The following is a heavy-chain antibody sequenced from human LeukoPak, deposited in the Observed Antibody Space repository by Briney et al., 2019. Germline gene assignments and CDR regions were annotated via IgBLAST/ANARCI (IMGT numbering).Heavy chain of an antibody. V-gene: IGHV3-21*01. CDR1: GFTFSSYS. D-gene: IGHD1/OR15-1a*01. Sequence: GGSLRLSCAASGFTFSSYSMNWVRQAPGKGLEWVSSISSSSSYMYYADSVKGRFTISRDNAKNSLYLQMNSLRAEDTAVYYCAREGPEFEHGYWGQGTLVTVSS. CDR2: ISSSSSYM. J-gene: IGHJ4*02. CDR3: AREGPEFEHGY.